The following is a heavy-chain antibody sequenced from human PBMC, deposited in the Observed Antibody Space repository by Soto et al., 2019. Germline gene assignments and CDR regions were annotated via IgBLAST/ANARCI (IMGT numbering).Heavy chain of an antibody. D-gene: IGHD2-15*01. V-gene: IGHV4-34*01. CDR1: GGSFSGYY. Sequence: SETLSLTCAVYGGSFSGYYWSWIRQPPGKGLEWIGEINHSGSTNYNPSLKSRVTISVDTSKNQFSLKLSSVTAADTAVYYCARGRKCSGGSCSEYYYGMDVWGQGTTVTVSS. J-gene: IGHJ6*02. CDR2: INHSGST. CDR3: ARGRKCSGGSCSEYYYGMDV.